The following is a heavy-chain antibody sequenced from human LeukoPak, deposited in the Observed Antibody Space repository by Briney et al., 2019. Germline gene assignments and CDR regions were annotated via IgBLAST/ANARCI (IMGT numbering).Heavy chain of an antibody. Sequence: GSSVKVSCKASGGTFSSYAISWVRQAPGQGLEWMGGIIPIFGTANYAQKFQGRVTITADESTSTAYMELSSLRSEDTAVYYGARDFSRNDFWSGSNWFDPWGQGTLVTVSS. CDR1: GGTFSSYA. V-gene: IGHV1-69*01. CDR3: ARDFSRNDFWSGSNWFDP. CDR2: IIPIFGTA. J-gene: IGHJ5*02. D-gene: IGHD3-3*01.